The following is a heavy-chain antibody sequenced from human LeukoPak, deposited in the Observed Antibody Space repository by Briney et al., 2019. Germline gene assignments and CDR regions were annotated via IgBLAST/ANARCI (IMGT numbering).Heavy chain of an antibody. CDR2: IIPIFGTA. J-gene: IGHJ6*03. CDR3: ASGAIFGVVISGEYYYYMDV. D-gene: IGHD3-3*01. Sequence: SVKVSCKASGGTFSSYAISWVRQAPGQGLEGMGGIIPIFGTANYAQKFQGRVTITTDESTSTAYMELSSLRSEDTAVYYCASGAIFGVVISGEYYYYMDVWGKGTTVTVSS. CDR1: GGTFSSYA. V-gene: IGHV1-69*05.